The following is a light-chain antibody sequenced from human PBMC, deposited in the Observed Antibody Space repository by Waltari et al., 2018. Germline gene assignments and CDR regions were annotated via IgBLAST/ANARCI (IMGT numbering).Light chain of an antibody. CDR1: SGDVGGYNY. CDR2: DVS. CDR3: CSYAGSYTLV. Sequence: QSALTQPRSVSGSPGQSVTISCTGTSGDVGGYNYVSWYHQHPGKAPKLMIYDVSKRPSGVPDRFSGSKSGNTASLTISGLQAEDEADYYCCSYAGSYTLVFGGGTKLTVL. V-gene: IGLV2-11*01. J-gene: IGLJ2*01.